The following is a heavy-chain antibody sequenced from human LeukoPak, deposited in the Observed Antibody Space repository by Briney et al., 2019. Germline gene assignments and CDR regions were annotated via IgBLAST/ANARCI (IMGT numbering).Heavy chain of an antibody. CDR3: AKDRSGGGWYYWDFDY. V-gene: IGHV3-20*04. CDR1: GFTIDDYG. Sequence: GGSLRLSCAASGFTIDDYGMSWVRQAPGKGLEWVSGINWNGGSTGYADSVKGRFTISRDNSKNTLYLQMNSLRAEDTAVYYCAKDRSGGGWYYWDFDYWGQGTLVTVSS. D-gene: IGHD6-19*01. J-gene: IGHJ4*02. CDR2: INWNGGST.